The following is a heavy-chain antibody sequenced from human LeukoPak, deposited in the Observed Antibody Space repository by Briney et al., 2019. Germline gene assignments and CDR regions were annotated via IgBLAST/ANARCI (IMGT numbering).Heavy chain of an antibody. Sequence: GGSLRLSCAASGFTFSNYAMHWVRQAPGKGLEYVSGINDNGGRTHYGDSVKGRFSISRDNSKNTLHLQMSTLRAEDTALYYCVKDVGGSYAFDYWGQGILVTVAS. CDR3: VKDVGGSYAFDY. CDR2: INDNGGRT. D-gene: IGHD1-26*01. V-gene: IGHV3-64D*09. J-gene: IGHJ4*02. CDR1: GFTFSNYA.